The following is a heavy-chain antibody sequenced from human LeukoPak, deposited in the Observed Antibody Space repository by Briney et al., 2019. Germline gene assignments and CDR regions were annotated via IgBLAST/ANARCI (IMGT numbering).Heavy chain of an antibody. CDR1: GYTFTSYD. CDR3: ARVPSGGNKFDP. J-gene: IGHJ5*02. V-gene: IGHV1-8*02. Sequence: ASVKVSCKASGYTFTSYDINWVRQATGQGLEWMGWMNPNSGNTGYAQKFQGRVTMTRNTSISTAYMELSSLRAEDTAVYYCARVPSGGNKFDPWGQGTLVTVSS. CDR2: MNPNSGNT. D-gene: IGHD6-25*01.